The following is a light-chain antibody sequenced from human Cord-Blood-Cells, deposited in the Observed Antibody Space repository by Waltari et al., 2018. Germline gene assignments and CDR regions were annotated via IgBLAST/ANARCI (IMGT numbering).Light chain of an antibody. CDR2: EGS. CDR1: RSDVGSYTL. Sequence: QSALTHPASVSGSPGQSFTIPCTGPRSDVGSYTLVSWYQQHPGKAPKLMIYEGSKRPSGVSNRFSGSKSGNTASLTISGLQAEDEADYYCCSYAGSSTLVFGGGTKLTVL. V-gene: IGLV2-23*01. CDR3: CSYAGSSTLV. J-gene: IGLJ3*02.